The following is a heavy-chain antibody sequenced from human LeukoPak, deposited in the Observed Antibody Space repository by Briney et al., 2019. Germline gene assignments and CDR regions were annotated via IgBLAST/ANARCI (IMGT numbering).Heavy chain of an antibody. J-gene: IGHJ4*02. Sequence: PSETLSLTCTVSGGTISSTSYYWGSIRQPPGKGLEWIGSIYYSGSTYYNPSLKSRVTISVDTSKNQFSLRLTSVTAADTAVYYCARHRDYYFHYCGQGTLVPVSS. CDR1: GGTISSTSYY. V-gene: IGHV4-39*01. CDR3: ARHRDYYFHY. D-gene: IGHD3/OR15-3a*01. CDR2: IYYSGST.